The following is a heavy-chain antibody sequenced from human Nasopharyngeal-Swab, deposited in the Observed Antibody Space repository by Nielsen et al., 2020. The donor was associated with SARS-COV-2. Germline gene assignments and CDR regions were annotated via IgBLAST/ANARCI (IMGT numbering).Heavy chain of an antibody. CDR1: GFTVSSNY. CDR2: IYSGGST. V-gene: IGHV3-66*01. J-gene: IGHJ6*03. CDR3: AGSSFDYYYYYMDV. Sequence: GSLRLSCAASGFTVSSNYMSWVRQAPGKGLEWVSVIYSGGSTYYADSVKGRFTISRDNSKNTLYLQMNSLRAEDTAVYYCAGSSFDYYYYYMDVWGKGTTVTVSS. D-gene: IGHD6-13*01.